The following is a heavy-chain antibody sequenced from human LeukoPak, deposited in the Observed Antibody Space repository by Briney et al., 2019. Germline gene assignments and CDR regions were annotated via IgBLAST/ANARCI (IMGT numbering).Heavy chain of an antibody. Sequence: SETLSLTCTVSGGSISSYYWSWIRQPPGKGLEWIGYIYYSGSTNYNPSLKSRVTISADTSKNQFSLKLSSVTAADTAVYYCARKRLYSSGWYYWGQGTLVTVSS. CDR2: IYYSGST. CDR3: ARKRLYSSGWYY. J-gene: IGHJ4*02. V-gene: IGHV4-59*01. CDR1: GGSISSYY. D-gene: IGHD6-19*01.